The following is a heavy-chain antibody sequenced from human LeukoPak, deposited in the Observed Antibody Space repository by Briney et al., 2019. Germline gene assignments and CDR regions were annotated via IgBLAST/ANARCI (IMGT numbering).Heavy chain of an antibody. D-gene: IGHD3-10*01. J-gene: IGHJ3*02. V-gene: IGHV4-34*01. CDR1: GGSFSGYY. CDR3: ARSDRQRARSGRLEAFDI. Sequence: SETLSLTCAVYGGSFSGYYWSWIRQPPGKGLEWIGEINHSGSTNYNPSPKSRVTISVDTSKNQFSLKLSSVTAADTAVYYCARSDRQRARSGRLEAFDIWGQGTMVTVSS. CDR2: INHSGST.